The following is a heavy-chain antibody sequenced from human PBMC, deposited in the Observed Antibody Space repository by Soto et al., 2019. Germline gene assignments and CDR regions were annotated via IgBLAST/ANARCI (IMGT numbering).Heavy chain of an antibody. Sequence: SETLSLTCSVSGGSIRSSHTSTYWTWIRQPPGKGLEWIGNIYYSGNTYYNPSLKSRLIISIDTSKNQFSLKVGSVTAADTAVYYCASSSLYGMDVWGQGTTVTVSS. V-gene: IGHV4-30-4*08. CDR2: IYYSGNT. J-gene: IGHJ6*02. CDR3: ASSSLYGMDV. CDR1: GGSIRSSHTSTY.